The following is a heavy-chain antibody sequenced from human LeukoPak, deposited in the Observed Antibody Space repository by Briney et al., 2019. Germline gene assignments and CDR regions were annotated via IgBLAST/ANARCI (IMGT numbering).Heavy chain of an antibody. J-gene: IGHJ4*02. D-gene: IGHD3-22*01. CDR3: ARVGPPYYYDSSGYCIY. Sequence: GGSLRLSCAASGFTFSSYWMHWVRQAPGKGLVWVSRINSDGSSTSYADSVKGRFTISRDNAKNTLYLQMNSLRAEDTAVYYCARVGPPYYYDSSGYCIYWGQGTLVTVP. CDR1: GFTFSSYW. V-gene: IGHV3-74*01. CDR2: INSDGSST.